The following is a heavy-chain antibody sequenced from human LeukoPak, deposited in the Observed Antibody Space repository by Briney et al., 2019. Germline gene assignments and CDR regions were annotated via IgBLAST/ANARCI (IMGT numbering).Heavy chain of an antibody. CDR2: IKEDGSQK. CDR1: GFTFSTYW. Sequence: PGGSLGLSCAASGFTFSTYWMSWVRQAPGKGLEWVTNIKEDGSQKNYVESVKGRFTISRDNAKNLLSLQMNSLRAEDTAVYYCVRYGSWSYSHWGQGTLVTVSS. V-gene: IGHV3-7*03. D-gene: IGHD3-10*01. CDR3: VRYGSWSYSH. J-gene: IGHJ4*02.